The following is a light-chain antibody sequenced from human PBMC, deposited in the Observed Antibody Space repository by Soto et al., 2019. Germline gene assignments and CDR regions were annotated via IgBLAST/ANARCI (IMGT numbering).Light chain of an antibody. CDR2: SNN. CDR1: SSNIGSNT. Sequence: QSELTQPPSASGTPGQRVTISCSGSSSNIGSNTVNWYQQLPGTAPKLLIYSNNQRPSGVPDRFSGSKSGTSASLAISGLQSEDEADYYCAAWDDSLNGRSYVFGTGTKLTVL. J-gene: IGLJ1*01. CDR3: AAWDDSLNGRSYV. V-gene: IGLV1-44*01.